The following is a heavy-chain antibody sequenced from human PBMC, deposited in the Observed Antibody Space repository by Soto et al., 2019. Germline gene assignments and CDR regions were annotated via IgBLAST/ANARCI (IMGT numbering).Heavy chain of an antibody. J-gene: IGHJ6*03. D-gene: IGHD4-17*01. CDR2: IRSKANSYAT. Sequence: PGGSLRLSCAASGFTFSGSAMHWVRQASGKGLEWVGRIRSKANSYATAYAASVKGRFTISRDDSKNTAYLQMNSLKTEDTAVYYCTRHYLPTVTTLTTGYMDVWGKGTTVTVSS. V-gene: IGHV3-73*01. CDR3: TRHYLPTVTTLTTGYMDV. CDR1: GFTFSGSA.